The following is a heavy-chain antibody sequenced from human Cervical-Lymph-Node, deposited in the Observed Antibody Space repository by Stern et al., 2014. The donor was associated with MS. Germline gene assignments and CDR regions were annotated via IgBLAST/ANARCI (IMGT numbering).Heavy chain of an antibody. J-gene: IGHJ6*02. V-gene: IGHV4-59*01. CDR2: VFYTGST. CDR1: GGFISSYY. Sequence: QVQLQESGPGLVKPSETLSLTCTVSGGFISSYYWSWIRQPPGKGLEWIGNVFYTGSTNYNPSLKSRVTISLDTSKNQVSLNLNSVTTADTAVYYCTRAADLYYYYGMDVWGQGTTVIVSS. CDR3: TRAADLYYYYGMDV.